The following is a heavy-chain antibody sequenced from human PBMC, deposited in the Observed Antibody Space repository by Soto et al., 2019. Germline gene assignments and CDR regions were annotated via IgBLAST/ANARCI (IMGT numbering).Heavy chain of an antibody. D-gene: IGHD3-22*01. J-gene: IGHJ1*01. V-gene: IGHV2-5*02. CDR3: AHRYGVRYGVSNYDSSGHHSESFQY. CDR1: GFSLSTYGVG. CDR2: IYWDDDK. Sequence: QITLKESGPTLVKPTQTLTLTCTFSGFSLSTYGVGVGWIRQPPGKALEWLALIYWDDDKRYSPSLKSRLTITRDTSNNQVILTMTNMDPVDTATYYIAHRYGVRYGVSNYDSSGHHSESFQYWGQGTLVTVSS.